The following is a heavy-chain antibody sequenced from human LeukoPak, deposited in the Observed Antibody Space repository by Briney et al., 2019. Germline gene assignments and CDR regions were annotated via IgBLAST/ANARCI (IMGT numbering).Heavy chain of an antibody. CDR2: ISYDGSNK. CDR1: GFTFSSYG. V-gene: IGHV3-30*18. CDR3: AKDSDGMDV. J-gene: IGHJ6*02. Sequence: GGSLRLSCAASGFTFSSYGMHWVRQAPGKGLEWVAVISYDGSNKYYADSVKGRFTISRDNSKNTLYLQMNSLRAEDTAVYYCAKDSDGMDVWGQGTTVTVSS.